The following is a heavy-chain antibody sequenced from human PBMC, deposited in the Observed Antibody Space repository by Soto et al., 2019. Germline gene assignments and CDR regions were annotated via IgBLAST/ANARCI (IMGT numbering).Heavy chain of an antibody. Sequence: SVKVSCKASGGTFSSYAISWVRQAPGQGLEWMGGIIPIFGTANYAQKFQGRVTITADESTSTAYMELSSLRSEDTAVYYCASYGGNSYYFDYWGQGTPVTVSS. CDR2: IIPIFGTA. J-gene: IGHJ4*02. CDR3: ASYGGNSYYFDY. V-gene: IGHV1-69*13. CDR1: GGTFSSYA. D-gene: IGHD4-17*01.